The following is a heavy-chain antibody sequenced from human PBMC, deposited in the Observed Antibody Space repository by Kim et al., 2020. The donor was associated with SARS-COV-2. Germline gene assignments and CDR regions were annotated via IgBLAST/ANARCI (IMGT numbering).Heavy chain of an antibody. D-gene: IGHD6-13*01. CDR2: IWYDGSNK. CDR1: GFTFSSYG. V-gene: IGHV3-33*01. Sequence: GGSLRLSCAASGFTFSSYGMRWVRQAPGKGLEWVAVIWYDGSNKCYADSVKGRFTISRDNSKNTLYLQMNSLRAEDTAVYYCAREGQIAAAGSMDYYYGMDVWGQGTTVTVSS. J-gene: IGHJ6*02. CDR3: AREGQIAAAGSMDYYYGMDV.